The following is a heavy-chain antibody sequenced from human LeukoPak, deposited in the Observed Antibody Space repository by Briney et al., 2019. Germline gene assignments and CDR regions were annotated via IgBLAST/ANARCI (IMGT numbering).Heavy chain of an antibody. D-gene: IGHD2-21*02. Sequence: GGSLRLSCAASGFTFSSYAMSWVRQAPGKGLEWVSAISGSGGNTYYADSVRGRFTISRDNSKNTLYLQMNSLRAEDTAVYYCAKSQTSVVTALSGHWGQGTLVTVSS. CDR3: AKSQTSVVTALSGH. V-gene: IGHV3-23*01. CDR1: GFTFSSYA. CDR2: ISGSGGNT. J-gene: IGHJ4*02.